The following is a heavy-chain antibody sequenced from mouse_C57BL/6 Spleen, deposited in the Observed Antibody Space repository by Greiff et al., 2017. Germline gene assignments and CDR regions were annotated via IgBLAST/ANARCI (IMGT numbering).Heavy chain of an antibody. V-gene: IGHV1-50*01. D-gene: IGHD1-1*01. CDR2: IDPSDSYT. CDR3: ARWGTTVVADY. Sequence: VQLQQPGAELVKPGASVKLSCKASGYTFTSYWMQWVKQRPGQGLEWIGEIDPSDSYTNYNQKFKGKATLPVDTSSSTAYMQLSSLTSEDSAVYYCARWGTTVVADYWGQGTTLTVSS. J-gene: IGHJ2*01. CDR1: GYTFTSYW.